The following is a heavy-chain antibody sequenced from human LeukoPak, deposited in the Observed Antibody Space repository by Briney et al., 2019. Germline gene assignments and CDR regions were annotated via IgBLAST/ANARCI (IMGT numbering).Heavy chain of an antibody. Sequence: EASVKVSCKASGYNFISYAMHWVRQAPGQRLEWMGWINAANGNTKSSQKLQGRVTITRDTSASTAYMELSSLRSEDTAGYYCARWSGSGGYFHPPGEWFDYWGQGTLVTVSS. D-gene: IGHD3-10*01. CDR1: GYNFISYA. V-gene: IGHV1-3*01. J-gene: IGHJ4*02. CDR3: ARWSGSGGYFHPPGEWFDY. CDR2: INAANGNT.